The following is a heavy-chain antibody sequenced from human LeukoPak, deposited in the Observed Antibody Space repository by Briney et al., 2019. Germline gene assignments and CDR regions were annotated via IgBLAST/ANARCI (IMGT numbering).Heavy chain of an antibody. Sequence: SETLSLTCTISSGSIGSFYWSWIRQPPGKGLEWIGYINFSGSTKSNSALESRVIISMDTSKNQLSLKLNSVTAADTAVYYCTRGGSADPFEHWGQGTLVTVSS. CDR2: INFSGST. CDR1: SGSIGSFY. J-gene: IGHJ4*02. V-gene: IGHV4-59*08. CDR3: TRGGSADPFEH. D-gene: IGHD1-26*01.